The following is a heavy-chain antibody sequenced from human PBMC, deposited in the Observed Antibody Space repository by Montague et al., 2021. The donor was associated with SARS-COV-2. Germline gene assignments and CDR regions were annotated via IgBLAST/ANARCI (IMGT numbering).Heavy chain of an antibody. V-gene: IGHV2-5*02. CDR2: IYWDDDK. CDR3: ARRPGYNFGNPYFDY. J-gene: IGHJ4*02. CDR1: GFSLSTSGVG. Sequence: PALVKPTQTLTLTCTFSGFSLSTSGVGVGWIRQPPGKAPEWLALIYWDDDKRYSPSLKSRLTITKDTSKNQVVLTMTNVDPVDTATYFCARRPGYNFGNPYFDYWGQGTLVTVSS. D-gene: IGHD5-18*01.